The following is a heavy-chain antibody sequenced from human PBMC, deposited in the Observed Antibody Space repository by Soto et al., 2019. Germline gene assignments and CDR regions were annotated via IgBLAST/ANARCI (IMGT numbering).Heavy chain of an antibody. CDR1: GYTFTSHG. J-gene: IGHJ4*02. V-gene: IGHV1-18*01. Sequence: QVQLVQSGAEVKNPGASVKVSCRASGYTFTSHGICWVRQAPGQGLEWMGWISAYNGGTNYAQRLQGRVTMTTDTSTSTAYMDLGSLTSDDTAVYYCARMNYDYVWATSRSYYFDFWGQGTLVTVSS. CDR2: ISAYNGGT. D-gene: IGHD3-16*02. CDR3: ARMNYDYVWATSRSYYFDF.